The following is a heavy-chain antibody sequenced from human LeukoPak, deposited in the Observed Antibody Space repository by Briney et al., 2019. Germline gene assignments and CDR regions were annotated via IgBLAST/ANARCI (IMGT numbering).Heavy chain of an antibody. CDR1: GFTFSDYY. CDR2: ISSSGSTI. Sequence: GGSLRLSCAASGFTFSDYYMSWIRQAPGKGLEWVSYISSSGSTIYYADSVKGRFTISRDNAKNSLYLQMNSLRADDTAVYYCARTQLNGSRAPWGQGTLVTVSS. V-gene: IGHV3-11*04. CDR3: ARTQLNGSRAP. J-gene: IGHJ5*02. D-gene: IGHD3-10*01.